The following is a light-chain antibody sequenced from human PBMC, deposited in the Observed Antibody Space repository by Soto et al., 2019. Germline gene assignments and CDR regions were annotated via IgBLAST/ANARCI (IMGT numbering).Light chain of an antibody. CDR1: QSVDSK. V-gene: IGKV3-15*01. CDR2: GAS. CDR3: QHYSTWLWT. Sequence: EIVMTQSPATLSVSPGERATLSCRASQSVDSKLAWYQQKPGQGPRLLIYGASSRATGIPARFSGSGSGTEFTLTISRLQSEDFAVYYCQHYSTWLWTFGKGTKVEIK. J-gene: IGKJ1*01.